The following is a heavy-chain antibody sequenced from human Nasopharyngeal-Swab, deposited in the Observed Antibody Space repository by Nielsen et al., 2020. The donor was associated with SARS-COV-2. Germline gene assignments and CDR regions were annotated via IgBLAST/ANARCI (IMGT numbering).Heavy chain of an antibody. CDR1: GGSFSGYY. J-gene: IGHJ4*02. CDR3: ARHTANTED. D-gene: IGHD5-18*01. Sequence: SETLSLTCAVYGGSFSGYYWSWIRQPPGKGLEWIGEINHSGSTNYNLSLKSRVTISVDTSKNQFSLKLSSVTAADTAVYYCARHTANTEDWGQGTLVTVSS. CDR2: INHSGST. V-gene: IGHV4-34*01.